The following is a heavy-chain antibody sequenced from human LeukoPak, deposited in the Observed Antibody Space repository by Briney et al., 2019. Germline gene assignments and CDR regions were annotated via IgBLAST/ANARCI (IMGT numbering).Heavy chain of an antibody. V-gene: IGHV1-24*01. CDR1: GYTLTELS. CDR2: FDPEDGET. CDR3: ATRTSRVGYSYGTFDY. J-gene: IGHJ4*02. D-gene: IGHD5-18*01. Sequence: ASVKVSCKVSGYTLTELSMHWVRQAPGKGLEWMGGFDPEDGETIYAQKFQGRVTMTEDTSTDTAYMELSSLRSEDTAVYYCATRTSRVGYSYGTFDYWGQGTLVTVSS.